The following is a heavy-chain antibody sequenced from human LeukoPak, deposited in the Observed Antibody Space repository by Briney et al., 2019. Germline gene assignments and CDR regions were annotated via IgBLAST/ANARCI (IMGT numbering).Heavy chain of an antibody. CDR3: ARDVRLHYYYYGMDV. CDR1: GFTFSSYW. CDR2: INHNGNVN. D-gene: IGHD3-10*02. V-gene: IGHV3-7*01. J-gene: IGHJ6*02. Sequence: GGSLRLSCAASGFTFSSYWMNWARQAPGKGLEWVTSINHNGNVNYYVDSVKGRFTISRDNAKNSLYLQMNSLRAEDTAVYYCARDVRLHYYYYGMDVWGQGTTVTVSS.